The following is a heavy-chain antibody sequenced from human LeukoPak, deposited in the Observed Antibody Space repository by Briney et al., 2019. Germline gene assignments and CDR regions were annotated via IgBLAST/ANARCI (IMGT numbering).Heavy chain of an antibody. J-gene: IGHJ4*02. CDR1: GDSVGTNLYY. V-gene: IGHV4-39*01. CDR3: ARQGYGRSSFFDH. CDR2: LFHSGTT. D-gene: IGHD6-6*01. Sequence: SETLSLTCTVSGDSVGTNLYYWGWIRQPPGKGLEWIGNLFHSGTTYYNPPLKSRVSISVDTSKNQFSLKLNSVTAADTAVYYCARQGYGRSSFFDHWGQGTLVTVSS.